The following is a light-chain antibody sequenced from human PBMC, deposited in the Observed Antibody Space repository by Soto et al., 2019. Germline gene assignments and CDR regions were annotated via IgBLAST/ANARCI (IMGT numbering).Light chain of an antibody. CDR1: SSDVGGYNY. Sequence: QSALTQPASVSGSPGQSMTISCTGTSSDVGGYNYVSWYQQHPGKAPKLMIYDVSNRPSGVSNRFSGSKSGNTASLTISGLQAEDEADYYCSSYTSSSTVVFGGGTQVTVL. CDR3: SSYTSSSTVV. J-gene: IGLJ2*01. CDR2: DVS. V-gene: IGLV2-14*01.